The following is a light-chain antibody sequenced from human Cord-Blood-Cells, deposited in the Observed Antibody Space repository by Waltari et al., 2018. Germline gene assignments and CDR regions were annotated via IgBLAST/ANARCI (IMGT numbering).Light chain of an antibody. Sequence: DIKMAPAPSSLFLSVGDRATNTCRASQGLSNYLAWYQQKPGKVPKLLIYAASTLQSGVPSRFSGSGSGTDFTLTISSLQPEDVATYYCQKYNSAPRTFGGGTKVEIK. CDR3: QKYNSAPRT. J-gene: IGKJ4*01. V-gene: IGKV1-27*01. CDR1: QGLSNY. CDR2: AAS.